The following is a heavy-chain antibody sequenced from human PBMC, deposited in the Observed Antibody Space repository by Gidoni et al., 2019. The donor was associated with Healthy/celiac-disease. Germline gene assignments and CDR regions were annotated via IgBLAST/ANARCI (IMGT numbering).Heavy chain of an antibody. CDR1: GYPFTSYA. J-gene: IGHJ5*02. V-gene: IGHV1-8*01. Sequence: QVQLVKSGAEVKKPGASVKVSCKASGYPFTSYAINWVRQDTGQGFEWMGWMNPNRGNTGYAQKFQDRVTMTRNTSISTDYMELSSLRSEDTAVYYCARGNWFDPWGQGTLVTVAS. CDR2: MNPNRGNT. CDR3: ARGNWFDP.